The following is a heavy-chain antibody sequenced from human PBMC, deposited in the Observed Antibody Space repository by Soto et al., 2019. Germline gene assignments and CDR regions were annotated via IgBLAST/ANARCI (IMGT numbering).Heavy chain of an antibody. Sequence: SETLSLTCTVSGGSISSYYWSWVRQPAGKGLEWIGRIYTSGSTDYNPSLKSRVTMSVDMSKNQFSLKLSSVTAADTAVYYCARIDYSRQFAPFYYAMDVWGQGTTVTVSS. V-gene: IGHV4-4*07. CDR3: ARIDYSRQFAPFYYAMDV. J-gene: IGHJ6*02. D-gene: IGHD4-4*01. CDR2: IYTSGST. CDR1: GGSISSYY.